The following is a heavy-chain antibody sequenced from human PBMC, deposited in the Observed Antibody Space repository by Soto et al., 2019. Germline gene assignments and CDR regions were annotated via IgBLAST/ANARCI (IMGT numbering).Heavy chain of an antibody. D-gene: IGHD2-2*03. CDR3: AREGNLGRWIQPLDS. Sequence: SETLSLTCTVSGVSISSYYWSWIRQPPGKGLEWIGNIHYNGNTKYSPSLKSRVTMSVDTSKNHFSLKLISVTTADTAVYFCAREGNLGRWIQPLDSWGQGTLVTVSS. J-gene: IGHJ4*02. CDR1: GVSISSYY. CDR2: IHYNGNT. V-gene: IGHV4-59*01.